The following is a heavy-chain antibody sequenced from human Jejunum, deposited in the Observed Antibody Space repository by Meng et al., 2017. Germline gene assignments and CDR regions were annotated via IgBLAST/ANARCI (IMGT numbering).Heavy chain of an antibody. D-gene: IGHD3-3*01. CDR2: ISSAGTTI. V-gene: IGHV3-11*01. CDR1: GFDFIDYY. J-gene: IGHJ4*01. Sequence: GGSLRLSCAASGFDFIDYYMTWIRQAPGKGLEWVSHISSAGTTIYYTDSVKGRFTVSRDNTKNSLYLQMNSLRAEDTAVYYCARGRRFLEWVLYPFDYWGQGTPVTGAS. CDR3: ARGRRFLEWVLYPFDY.